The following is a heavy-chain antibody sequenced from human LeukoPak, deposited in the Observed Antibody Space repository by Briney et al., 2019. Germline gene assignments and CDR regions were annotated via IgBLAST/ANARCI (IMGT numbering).Heavy chain of an antibody. J-gene: IGHJ4*02. CDR1: GFTFSDYY. CDR2: ISSSGSTI. Sequence: GGSLRLSCAASGFTFSDYYMSWIRQAPGKGLEWVSYISSSGSTIYYADSVKGRFTISRDNAKNSLYLQMNSLRAEDTAVYYCAKDLPIRAAAGSNFDYWGQGTLVTVSS. V-gene: IGHV3-11*04. CDR3: AKDLPIRAAAGSNFDY. D-gene: IGHD6-13*01.